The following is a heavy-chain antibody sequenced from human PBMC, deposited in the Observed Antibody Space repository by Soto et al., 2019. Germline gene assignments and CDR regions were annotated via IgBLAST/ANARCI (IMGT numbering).Heavy chain of an antibody. V-gene: IGHV4-34*01. CDR1: GGSFSGYY. Sequence: QVQLQQWGAGLLKPSETLSLTCAVYGGSFSGYYWCWIRQPPGKGLEWIGEINHSGSTNYNPSLSRRVATSVDTSKNPFSPKLSSVTAADTAVYYCARGLLGITIFGVVISPSYFAYWGQGTLVTVSP. D-gene: IGHD3-3*01. CDR2: INHSGST. CDR3: ARGLLGITIFGVVISPSYFAY. J-gene: IGHJ4*02.